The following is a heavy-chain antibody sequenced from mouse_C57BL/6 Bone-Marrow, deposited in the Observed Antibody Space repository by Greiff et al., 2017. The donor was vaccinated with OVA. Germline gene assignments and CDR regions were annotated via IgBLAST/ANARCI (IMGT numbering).Heavy chain of an antibody. CDR3: TRWDY. J-gene: IGHJ2*01. Sequence: QVQLQQSGPVLVKPGASVKMSCKASGYTFTDYEMHWVKQTPVHGLEWIGAIDPETGGTAYNQKFKGKAILTADKSSSTAYMELRSLTSEDSAVYYCTRWDYWGQGTTLTVSS. CDR1: GYTFTDYE. V-gene: IGHV1-15*01. CDR2: IDPETGGT.